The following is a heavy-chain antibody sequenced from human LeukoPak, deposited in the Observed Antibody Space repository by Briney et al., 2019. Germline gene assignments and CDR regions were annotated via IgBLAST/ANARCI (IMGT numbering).Heavy chain of an antibody. Sequence: GGSLRLSCAASGFIVRSNYMSWVRQAPGKGLVSVFYSGGSTYYADSVKGRFTISRDNSKNTLYLQMNSLRAEDTAVYFCAKGSGSSWPYYFDSWGQGILVTVSS. J-gene: IGHJ4*02. D-gene: IGHD6-13*01. V-gene: IGHV3-53*01. CDR2: FYSGGST. CDR1: GFIVRSNY. CDR3: AKGSGSSWPYYFDS.